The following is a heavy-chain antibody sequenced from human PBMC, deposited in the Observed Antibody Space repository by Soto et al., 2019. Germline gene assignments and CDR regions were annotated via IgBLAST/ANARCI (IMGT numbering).Heavy chain of an antibody. J-gene: IGHJ4*02. CDR3: ERDSFNYIVAAGSWDI. Sequence: PGGSLRLSCAASGFRLGNYAMHWVRQAPGNGLEWVAVIPSDATTQAYAHSVKGRFTISRDNSKNTLSLQMNSLRPEDTAIYYCERDSFNYIVAAGSWDIWGQGTLVTVSS. V-gene: IGHV3-30*04. CDR1: GFRLGNYA. D-gene: IGHD6-13*01. CDR2: IPSDATTQ.